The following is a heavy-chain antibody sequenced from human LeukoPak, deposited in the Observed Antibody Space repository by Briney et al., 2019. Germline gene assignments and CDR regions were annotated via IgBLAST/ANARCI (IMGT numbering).Heavy chain of an antibody. CDR2: ISSSSSYI. V-gene: IGHV3-21*01. Sequence: PGGSLRLSCAASGFTFSSYSMNWVRQAPGKGLEWVSSISSSSSYIYYADSVKGRFTISRDNAKNSLYLQMNSLSAEDTAVYYCARPDTAYGYFDYWGQGTLVTVSS. CDR3: ARPDTAYGYFDY. J-gene: IGHJ4*02. D-gene: IGHD5-18*01. CDR1: GFTFSSYS.